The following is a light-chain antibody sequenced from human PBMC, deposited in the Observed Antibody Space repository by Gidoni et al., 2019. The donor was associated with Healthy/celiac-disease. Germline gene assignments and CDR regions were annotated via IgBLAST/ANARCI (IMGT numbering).Light chain of an antibody. CDR3: QQSYSTPMYT. J-gene: IGKJ2*01. CDR2: AAS. Sequence: DIQMTPSPSSLSASVGERVTITCRASQSISSYVNWYQQKPGKAPKLLIYAASSLQSGVPSRFSGSGSGTDFTLTISSLQPEDFATYYCQQSYSTPMYTFGQGTKLEIK. CDR1: QSISSY. V-gene: IGKV1-39*01.